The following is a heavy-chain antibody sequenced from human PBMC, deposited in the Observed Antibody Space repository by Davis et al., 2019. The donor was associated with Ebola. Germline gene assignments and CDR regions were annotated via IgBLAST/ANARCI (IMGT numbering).Heavy chain of an antibody. D-gene: IGHD5-18*01. CDR1: GFTFSSYA. Sequence: GESLKISCAASGFTFSSYAMSWVRQAPGKGLEWVSAISGSGGSTYYADSVKGRFTISRDNAKNSLYLQMNSLRAEDTAVYYCARDGYSYGYYFDYWGQGTLVTVSS. J-gene: IGHJ4*02. V-gene: IGHV3-23*01. CDR3: ARDGYSYGYYFDY. CDR2: ISGSGGST.